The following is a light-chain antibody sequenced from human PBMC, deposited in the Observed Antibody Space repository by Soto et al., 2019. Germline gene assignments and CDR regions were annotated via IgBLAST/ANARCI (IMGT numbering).Light chain of an antibody. Sequence: DIQMTQSPSTLSASVGDRGTITCRASQNIERWLAWYQQKPGKAPKLLLYDVSSLESGVPSRFSGSGSATEFILTINGLQPDDFATYFCQQFKSDTWTFGQGTKVDIK. CDR3: QQFKSDTWT. J-gene: IGKJ1*01. CDR1: QNIERW. CDR2: DVS. V-gene: IGKV1-5*01.